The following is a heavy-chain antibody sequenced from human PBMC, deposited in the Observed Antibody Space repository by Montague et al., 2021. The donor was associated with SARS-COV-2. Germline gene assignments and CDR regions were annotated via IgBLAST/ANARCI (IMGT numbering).Heavy chain of an antibody. J-gene: IGHJ5*02. CDR2: IHASGIS. D-gene: IGHD3-22*01. CDR1: GGSTNNYY. V-gene: IGHV4-4*07. Sequence: SETLSLTCTVSGGSTNNYYWSWIRRPAGKGLEWIGRIHASGISTYNPSLETRVTMSVDTSKNQFSLKLSSVTAADTALYYCARGRFYYDSGELGSWGQGTLVTVSS. CDR3: ARGRFYYDSGELGS.